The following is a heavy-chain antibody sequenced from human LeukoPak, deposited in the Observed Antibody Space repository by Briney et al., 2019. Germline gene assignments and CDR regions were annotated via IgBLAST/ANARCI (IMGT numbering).Heavy chain of an antibody. D-gene: IGHD6-13*01. CDR2: MSPNSGNT. Sequence: GASVKVSCKASGYTFTSYDINWVRQATGQGLEWMGWMSPNSGNTGYAQKFQGRVTMTRNTSISTAYMELSSLRSDDTAVYYCARAIAAAPRSEFDPWGQGTLVTVSS. CDR3: ARAIAAAPRSEFDP. J-gene: IGHJ5*02. CDR1: GYTFTSYD. V-gene: IGHV1-8*01.